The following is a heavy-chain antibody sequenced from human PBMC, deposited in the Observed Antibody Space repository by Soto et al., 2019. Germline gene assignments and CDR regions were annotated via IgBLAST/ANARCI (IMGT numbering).Heavy chain of an antibody. CDR1: GFTFGNYA. J-gene: IGHJ4*02. Sequence: GGSLRLSCAASGFTFGNYAMDWVRQTPGKGLEWISTIGSHYGRGWYADSVKGRFTISRDNSNNILYLQMNSLRAEDTAVYYCVKDERGYPAYWGQGTLVTVSS. D-gene: IGHD3-22*01. CDR3: VKDERGYPAY. CDR2: IGSHYGRG. V-gene: IGHV3-23*01.